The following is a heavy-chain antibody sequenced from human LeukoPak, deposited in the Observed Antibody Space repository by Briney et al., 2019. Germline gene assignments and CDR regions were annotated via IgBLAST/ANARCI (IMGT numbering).Heavy chain of an antibody. V-gene: IGHV4-38-2*02. Sequence: PSETLSLTCAVSGSSIGSFSYWAWIRQSPGKGLEWIATIDPSGSTFYNPSLRSRVTLSVGTSKIHFSFNLSSVTAADTAVYYCERDVWDYYGSSTYNQRHYYFDFWGRGTLVTVSS. CDR2: IDPSGST. J-gene: IGHJ4*02. CDR1: GSSIGSFSY. CDR3: ERDVWDYYGSSTYNQRHYYFDF. D-gene: IGHD3-22*01.